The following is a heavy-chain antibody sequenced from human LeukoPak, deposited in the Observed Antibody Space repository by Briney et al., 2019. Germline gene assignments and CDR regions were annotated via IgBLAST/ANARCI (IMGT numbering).Heavy chain of an antibody. D-gene: IGHD3-22*01. V-gene: IGHV4-59*12. Sequence: PSETLSLTCTVSGGSISSYYWSWIRQPPGKGLEWIGYIYYSGSTNYNPSLKSRVTISVDTSKNQFSLKLSSVTAADTAVYYCARGGTYYDSSGYPINWFDPWGQGTLVTVSS. CDR1: GGSISSYY. CDR3: ARGGTYYDSSGYPINWFDP. CDR2: IYYSGST. J-gene: IGHJ5*02.